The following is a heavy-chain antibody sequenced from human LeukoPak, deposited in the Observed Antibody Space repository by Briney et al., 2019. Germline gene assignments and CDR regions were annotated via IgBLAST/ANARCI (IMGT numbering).Heavy chain of an antibody. J-gene: IGHJ4*02. Sequence: PGGSLRLSCAASGFTFSSYAMSWVRQTPGKGLEWVSAISSSGDSTFYADSVKGRFTISRDNSKNTLYLQMNSLRAEDTAVYYCAKDRDSLDSSAFDYWGEGNLLTVSS. CDR1: GFTFSSYA. CDR2: ISSSGDST. D-gene: IGHD3-22*01. V-gene: IGHV3-23*01. CDR3: AKDRDSLDSSAFDY.